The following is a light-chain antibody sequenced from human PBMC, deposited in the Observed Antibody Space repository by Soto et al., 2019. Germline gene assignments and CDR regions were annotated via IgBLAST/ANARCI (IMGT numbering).Light chain of an antibody. CDR3: QKYDSAPLT. CDR1: QGISNY. V-gene: IGKV1-27*01. Sequence: DIQMTQSPSSLSASVGDRVTITCRTRQGISNYLAWYQQKPGKVPKLLIYVASTLQSGVPSRFSGSGSGTDFTLAISSLQPEDVATYYCQKYDSAPLTFGQGTRLEIK. J-gene: IGKJ5*01. CDR2: VAS.